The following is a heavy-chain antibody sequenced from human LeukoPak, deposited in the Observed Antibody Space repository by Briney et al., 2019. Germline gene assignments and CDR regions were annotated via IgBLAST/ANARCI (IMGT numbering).Heavy chain of an antibody. CDR2: ITSSGNTI. Sequence: PGGSLRLSCAASGFTFSNYEMNWVRQAPGKGLEWVSYITSSGNTIYYANPVKGRFTISRDNAKNSLYLQMNSLRAEDTAVYYCARGSPGYWGQGTLVTVSS. V-gene: IGHV3-48*03. J-gene: IGHJ4*02. CDR3: ARGSPGY. CDR1: GFTFSNYE.